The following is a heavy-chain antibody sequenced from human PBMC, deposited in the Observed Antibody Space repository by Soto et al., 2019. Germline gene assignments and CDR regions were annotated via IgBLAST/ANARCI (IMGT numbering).Heavy chain of an antibody. CDR1: GGSISSYY. CDR3: ARGIAVAGMGFDP. J-gene: IGHJ5*02. V-gene: IGHV4-59*01. Sequence: PSETLSLTCTVSGGSISSYYWSWIRQPPGKGLECIGYIYYSGSTNYNPSLKSRVTISVDTSKNQFSLKLSSVTAADTAVYYCARGIAVAGMGFDPWGQGTLVTVSS. CDR2: IYYSGST. D-gene: IGHD6-19*01.